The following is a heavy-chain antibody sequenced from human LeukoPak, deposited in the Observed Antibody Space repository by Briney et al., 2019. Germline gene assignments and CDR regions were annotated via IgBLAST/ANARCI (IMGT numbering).Heavy chain of an antibody. J-gene: IGHJ6*02. V-gene: IGHV4-59*01. CDR3: ARHEGWLQSDYYYGMDV. CDR1: GGSISSYY. CDR2: IYYSGST. D-gene: IGHD5-24*01. Sequence: SETLSLTCTVSGGSISSYYWNWIRQPPGKGLEWIGYIYYSGSTNYNPSLRSRVTISVDMSKNQFSLKLSSGTAADTAVYYCARHEGWLQSDYYYGMDVWGQGTTVTVSS.